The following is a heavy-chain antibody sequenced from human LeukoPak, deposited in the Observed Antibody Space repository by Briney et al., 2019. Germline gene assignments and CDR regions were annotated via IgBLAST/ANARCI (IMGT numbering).Heavy chain of an antibody. Sequence: SETLSLTCTVSGGSISSYYWSWIRQPPGKGLEWIGYIYYSGSTNYNPSLKGRVTISVDTSKNQFSLKLSSVTAADTAVYYCARDSRTAAGDYTYDYWGQGTLVTVSS. V-gene: IGHV4-59*12. CDR1: GGSISSYY. D-gene: IGHD6-13*01. J-gene: IGHJ4*02. CDR3: ARDSRTAAGDYTYDY. CDR2: IYYSGST.